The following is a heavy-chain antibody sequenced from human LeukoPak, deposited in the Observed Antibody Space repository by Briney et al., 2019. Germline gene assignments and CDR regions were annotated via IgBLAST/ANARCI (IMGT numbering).Heavy chain of an antibody. Sequence: PGGSLRLSCAASGFTVTNDWMSWVRQAPGTGLEWVGRIKSENDGGTTDFATPVKGRFAMSRDESKNTLYLQMNSLKIEDTAVYYCARRGYSGRWFDPWGQGTLVTVSS. CDR3: ARRGYSGRWFDP. D-gene: IGHD3-10*01. J-gene: IGHJ5*02. V-gene: IGHV3-15*01. CDR2: IKSENDGGTT. CDR1: GFTVTNDW.